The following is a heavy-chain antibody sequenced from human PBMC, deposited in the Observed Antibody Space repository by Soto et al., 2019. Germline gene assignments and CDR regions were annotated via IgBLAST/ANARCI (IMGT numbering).Heavy chain of an antibody. CDR1: GFTFSSYS. J-gene: IGHJ4*02. Sequence: GGSLRLSGAASGFTFSSYSMNWVRKAPGKGLEWVSYISSSTIYYADSVKGRFTISRDNAKNSLYLQMNSLRDEDTAVYYCARDRGLDTEDYFDYWGQGTLVTVSS. CDR2: ISSSTI. V-gene: IGHV3-48*02. CDR3: ARDRGLDTEDYFDY. D-gene: IGHD5-18*01.